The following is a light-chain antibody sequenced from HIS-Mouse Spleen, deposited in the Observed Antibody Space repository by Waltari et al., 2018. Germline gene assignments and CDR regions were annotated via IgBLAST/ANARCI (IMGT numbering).Light chain of an antibody. Sequence: QSVLTQPPSASGTPGQRVTISCSGSSSNIGSNYVYWYQQLPGTAPKLLIYRNNRRPSGVPDRFSGSKSGTSASLAISGLRSEDEADYYCAAWDDSLSGRDVVFGGGTKLTVL. CDR3: AAWDDSLSGRDVV. V-gene: IGLV1-47*01. J-gene: IGLJ2*01. CDR2: RNN. CDR1: SSNIGSNY.